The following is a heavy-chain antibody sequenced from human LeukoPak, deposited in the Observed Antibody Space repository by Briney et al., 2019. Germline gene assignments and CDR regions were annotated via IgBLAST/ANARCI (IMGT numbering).Heavy chain of an antibody. D-gene: IGHD4/OR15-4a*01. J-gene: IGHJ6*02. CDR3: TRDSGLWYYYGMDV. CDR1: GFTFSSYA. Sequence: GGSLRLSCAASGFTFSSYAMSWVRQAPGKGLEWVGFIRSKAYGGTTEYAASVKGRFTISRDDSKSIAYLQMNSLKTEDTAVYYCTRDSGLWYYYGMDVWGQGTTVTVSS. V-gene: IGHV3-49*04. CDR2: IRSKAYGGTT.